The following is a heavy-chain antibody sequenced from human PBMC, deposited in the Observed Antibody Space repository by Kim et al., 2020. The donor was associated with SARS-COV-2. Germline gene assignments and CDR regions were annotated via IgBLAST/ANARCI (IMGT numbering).Heavy chain of an antibody. Sequence: GGSLRLSCAASGFTFSSYGMHWVRQAPGKGLEWVAVISYDGSNKYYADSVKGRFTISRDNSKNTLYLQMNSLRAEDTAVYYCAKDADIVVVTLFDYWGQGTLFTVSS. CDR3: AKDADIVVVTLFDY. V-gene: IGHV3-30*18. CDR1: GFTFSSYG. J-gene: IGHJ4*02. CDR2: ISYDGSNK. D-gene: IGHD2-21*01.